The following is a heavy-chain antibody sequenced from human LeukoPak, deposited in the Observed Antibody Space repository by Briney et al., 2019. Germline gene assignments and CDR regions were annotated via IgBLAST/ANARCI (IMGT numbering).Heavy chain of an antibody. CDR1: GNIFTNYW. V-gene: IGHV5-51*01. Sequence: GESLKISCQGSGNIFTNYWIGWVRQMPGKGLEWMGIIHLANSDTRSSPSLQGRVTISADRSTITAYLQWSSLTASDTAIYYCAAALDGTTWFDPWGQGTLVTLSS. CDR3: AAALDGTTWFDP. CDR2: IHLANSDT. J-gene: IGHJ5*02. D-gene: IGHD5-24*01.